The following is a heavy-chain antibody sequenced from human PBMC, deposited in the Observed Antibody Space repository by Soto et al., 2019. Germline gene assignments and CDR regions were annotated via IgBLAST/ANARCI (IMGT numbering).Heavy chain of an antibody. Sequence: VASVKVSCKASGYTFTGYYMHWVRQAPGQGLEWMGWINPNSGGTNYAQKFQGRVTMTRDTSISTAYMELSRLRSDDTAVYYCVRDTSIAVADYWGQGTLVTVSS. J-gene: IGHJ4*02. CDR2: INPNSGGT. CDR3: VRDTSIAVADY. V-gene: IGHV1-2*02. CDR1: GYTFTGYY. D-gene: IGHD6-19*01.